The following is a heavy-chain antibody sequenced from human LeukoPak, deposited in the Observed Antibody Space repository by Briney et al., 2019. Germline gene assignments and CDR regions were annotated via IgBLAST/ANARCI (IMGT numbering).Heavy chain of an antibody. CDR1: GFTVSSNY. CDR3: SGDPGDY. D-gene: IGHD7-27*01. V-gene: IGHV3-7*04. CDR2: INQDGSET. Sequence: GGSLRLSCAASGFTVSSNYMSWVRQAPGKGLEWVANINQDGSETYYVGSVEGRFTISRDNAKNSLSLQMSSLRAEDTAVYFCSGDPGDYWGQGTLVTVSS. J-gene: IGHJ4*02.